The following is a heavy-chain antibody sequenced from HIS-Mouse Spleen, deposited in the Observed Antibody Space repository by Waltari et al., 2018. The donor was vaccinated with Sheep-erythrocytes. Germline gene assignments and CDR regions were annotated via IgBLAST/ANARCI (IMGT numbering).Heavy chain of an antibody. Sequence: QVQLVESGGGVVQPGRSLRRSCAAAGFTFSSYGMHWVRQVPGKGLEWVAVISYDGSNKYYADSVKGRFTISRDNSKNTLYLQMNSLRAEDTAVYYCAKGDAMVYDAFDIWGQGTMVNVSS. CDR3: AKGDAMVYDAFDI. J-gene: IGHJ3*02. CDR1: GFTFSSYG. D-gene: IGHD2-8*01. CDR2: ISYDGSNK. V-gene: IGHV3-30*18.